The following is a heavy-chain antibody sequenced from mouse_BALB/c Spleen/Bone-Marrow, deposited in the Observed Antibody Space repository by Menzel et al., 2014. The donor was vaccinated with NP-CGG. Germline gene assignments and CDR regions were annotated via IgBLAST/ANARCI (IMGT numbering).Heavy chain of an antibody. CDR1: GYTLTSYW. Sequence: DLVKPGASVKLSCKASGYTLTSYWINWIKQRPGQGLEWIGRFAPGSGNTYYNEMFKGKATLTVDTSSSTAYIQLSSLSSEDSAVYFCARARSTVITTWYFDVWGAGTTVTVSS. CDR2: FAPGSGNT. CDR3: ARARSTVITTWYFDV. J-gene: IGHJ1*01. D-gene: IGHD2-4*01. V-gene: IGHV1S41*01.